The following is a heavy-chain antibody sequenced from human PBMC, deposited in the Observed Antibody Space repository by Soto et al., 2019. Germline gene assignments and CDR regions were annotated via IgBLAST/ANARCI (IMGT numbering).Heavy chain of an antibody. CDR1: EYTFTSYD. V-gene: IGHV1-8*01. J-gene: IGHJ6*02. Sequence: GASGKVSCKASEYTFTSYDINWLRQAAGQGLEWMGWMNPNSGNTGYAQKFQGRVTMTRNTSISTAYMELSSLRSEDTAVYYCVHSSSSSAGYGMDVWGQGTTVTVSS. D-gene: IGHD6-6*01. CDR2: MNPNSGNT. CDR3: VHSSSSSAGYGMDV.